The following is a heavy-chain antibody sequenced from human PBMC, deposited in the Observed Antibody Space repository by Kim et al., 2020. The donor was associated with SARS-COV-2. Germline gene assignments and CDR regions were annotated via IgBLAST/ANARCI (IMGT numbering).Heavy chain of an antibody. CDR1: GYTFTSYA. CDR2: INAGNGNT. CDR3: ARDGGGGYSSSWYAGNWFDP. J-gene: IGHJ5*02. D-gene: IGHD6-13*01. Sequence: ASEKVSCKASGYTFTSYAMHWVRQAPGQRLEWMGWINAGNGNTKYSQKFQGRVTITRDTSASTAYMELSSLRSEDTAVYYCARDGGGGYSSSWYAGNWFDPWGQGTLVTVSS. V-gene: IGHV1-3*01.